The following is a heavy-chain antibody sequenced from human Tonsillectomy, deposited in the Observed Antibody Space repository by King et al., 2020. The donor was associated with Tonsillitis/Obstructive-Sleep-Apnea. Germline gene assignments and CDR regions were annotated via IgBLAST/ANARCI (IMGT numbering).Heavy chain of an antibody. Sequence: VQLVESGGDLVQPGGSLRLSCAASGFTFSSYEMNWVRQAPGKGLELVSYISSSGTTIYYADSVKGRFTISRDNAKNSLYLQMNSLRAEDTAFYYCAILNYGSENDDNPAFDIWGQGTKVTVSS. J-gene: IGHJ3*02. CDR3: AILNYGSENDDNPAFDI. D-gene: IGHD3-10*01. CDR1: GFTFSSYE. CDR2: ISSSGTTI. V-gene: IGHV3-48*03.